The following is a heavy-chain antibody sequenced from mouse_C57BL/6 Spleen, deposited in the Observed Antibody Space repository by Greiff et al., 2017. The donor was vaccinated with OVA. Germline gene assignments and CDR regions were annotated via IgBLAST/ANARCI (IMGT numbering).Heavy chain of an antibody. CDR2: INPSNGGT. J-gene: IGHJ3*01. V-gene: IGHV1-53*01. CDR1: GYTFTSYW. CDR3: ARSDYGSFAWFAY. D-gene: IGHD1-1*01. Sequence: QVQLQQPGTDLVKPGASVMLSCKASGYTFTSYWMHWVKQRPGQGLEWIGNINPSNGGTNYNEKFKSKATLTVDKSSSTAYMQLSSLTSEDSAVYYCARSDYGSFAWFAYWGQGTLVTVSA.